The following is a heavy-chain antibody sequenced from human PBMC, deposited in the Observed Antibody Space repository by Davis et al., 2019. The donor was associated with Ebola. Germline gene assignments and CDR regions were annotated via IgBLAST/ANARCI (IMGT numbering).Heavy chain of an antibody. CDR1: GGSLSGYY. J-gene: IGHJ4*02. V-gene: IGHV4-34*01. D-gene: IGHD6-19*01. Sequence: SQTLSLTCAVYGGSLSGYYWSWIRQPPGKGLEWIGEINHSGSTNYNPSLKSRVTISVDTSKNQFSLKLSSVTAADTAVYYCARGRQWLVLGLDYWGQGTLVTVSS. CDR2: INHSGST. CDR3: ARGRQWLVLGLDY.